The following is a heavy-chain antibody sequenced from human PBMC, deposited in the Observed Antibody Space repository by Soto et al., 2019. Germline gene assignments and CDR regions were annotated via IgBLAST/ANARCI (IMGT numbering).Heavy chain of an antibody. D-gene: IGHD3-22*01. Sequence: RASVKVSCKASGYSFATYGFSWVRQAPGQGLECVGWISAHNGDTHYSQKFQGRVTLTTDTSTNTGYMELRSLTSDDTAVYYCARDLYGGTYYDSSGYYFDYWGQGTLVTVSS. J-gene: IGHJ4*02. V-gene: IGHV1-18*04. CDR1: GYSFATYG. CDR3: ARDLYGGTYYDSSGYYFDY. CDR2: ISAHNGDT.